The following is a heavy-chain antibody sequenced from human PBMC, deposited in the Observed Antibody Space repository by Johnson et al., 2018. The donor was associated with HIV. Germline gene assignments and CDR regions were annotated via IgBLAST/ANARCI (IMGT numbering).Heavy chain of an antibody. V-gene: IGHV3-30*04. CDR3: ATDAVSGNPYNAFAF. Sequence: QLQPVESGGGVVQPGTSLRLSCPASGFTFSSYAMHWVRQAPAKGLAWVAVISYDGSDKDYADSVKGRFTISSDSSKNTLFLQMDSLKTEDTAVYYCATDAVSGNPYNAFAFWGQGTMVFVSS. CDR2: ISYDGSDK. CDR1: GFTFSSYA. D-gene: IGHD1-26*01. J-gene: IGHJ3*01.